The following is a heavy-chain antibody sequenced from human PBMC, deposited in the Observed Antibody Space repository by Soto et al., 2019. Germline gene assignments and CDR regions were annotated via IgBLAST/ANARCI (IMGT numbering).Heavy chain of an antibody. CDR1: GFTFSDHY. CDR2: IRNKANSDST. J-gene: IGHJ3*02. Sequence: EVQLVESGGGLVQPGGSLRLSCAASGFTFSDHYMDWVRQAPGKGLEWVGRIRNKANSDSTQYAASVKGRFTIPRDDSKTSLSLQMNSLKTEDTAMYYRTRGRIYADESGRPVAIWGQGTVVTVS. D-gene: IGHD2-8*01. CDR3: TRGRIYADESGRPVAI. V-gene: IGHV3-72*01.